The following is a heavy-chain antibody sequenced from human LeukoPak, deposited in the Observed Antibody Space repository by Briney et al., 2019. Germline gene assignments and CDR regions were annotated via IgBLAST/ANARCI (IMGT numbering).Heavy chain of an antibody. CDR1: GGSISSGAYY. Sequence: SETLSLTCTVSGGSISSGAYYWSWIRQPAGKGLEWIGRVYTSGSTNYNPSLKSRVTISVDTSKNQFSLKLSSVTAADTAVYYCARGYSSSLEYFQHWGQGTLVTVSS. CDR3: ARGYSSSLEYFQH. CDR2: VYTSGST. D-gene: IGHD6-13*01. J-gene: IGHJ1*01. V-gene: IGHV4-61*02.